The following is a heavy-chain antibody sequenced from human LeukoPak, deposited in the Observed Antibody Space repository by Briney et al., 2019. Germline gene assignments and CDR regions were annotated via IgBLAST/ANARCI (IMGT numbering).Heavy chain of an antibody. CDR1: GGSISSYY. CDR2: IYYSGST. J-gene: IGHJ5*02. D-gene: IGHD3-3*01. Sequence: PSETLSLTCTVSGGSISSYYWSWIRQPPGKGLEWIGYIYYSGSTNYNPSLKSRVTISVDTSKNQFSLKLSSVTAADTAVYYCARDVNYDFWSGYFPHNWFDPWGQGTLVTVSS. CDR3: ARDVNYDFWSGYFPHNWFDP. V-gene: IGHV4-59*01.